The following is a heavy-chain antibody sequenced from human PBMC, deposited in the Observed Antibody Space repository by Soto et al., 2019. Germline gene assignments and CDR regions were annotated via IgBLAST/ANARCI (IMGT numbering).Heavy chain of an antibody. D-gene: IGHD3-3*01. CDR1: GGTCSNYA. CDR3: ASVVIIAPTASADYYYLVDV. V-gene: IGHV1-69*01. J-gene: IGHJ6*02. CDR2: IIPIVGTG. Sequence: QVQLVQSGAEVRKPGSSVTVSCKASGGTCSNYAISWVRQAPGQGLEWMGGIIPIVGTGSYAQKFQGRVTITADEPTTTAYMELSSLRFEDTAVYYCASVVIIAPTASADYYYLVDVWGPGTTVTVPS.